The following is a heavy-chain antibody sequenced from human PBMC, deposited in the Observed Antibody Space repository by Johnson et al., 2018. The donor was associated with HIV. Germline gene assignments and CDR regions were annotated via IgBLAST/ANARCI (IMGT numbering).Heavy chain of an antibody. Sequence: EKLVESGGGVVQPGRSLRLSCAASGFTFSSYAMHWVRQAPGKGLEWVAVISYDGSNKYYADSVKGRFTISRDNSKNTLYLQMNSLRAEETAVYYCARDRGIAARPFRYAFDIWGQGTMVTVSS. J-gene: IGHJ3*02. CDR3: ARDRGIAARPFRYAFDI. D-gene: IGHD6-6*01. CDR2: ISYDGSNK. CDR1: GFTFSSYA. V-gene: IGHV3-30*04.